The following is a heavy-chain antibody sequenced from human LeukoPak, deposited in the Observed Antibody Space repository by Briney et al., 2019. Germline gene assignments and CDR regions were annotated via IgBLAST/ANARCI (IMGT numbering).Heavy chain of an antibody. V-gene: IGHV3-7*03. J-gene: IGHJ6*02. CDR1: GFTFSSYG. CDR2: IRRDRSGI. Sequence: GGSLRLSCAASGFTFSSYGMRWVRQAPGKGLEWVAGIRRDRSGIGYVDSVKGRFTISRDNAKNSLYLQMNSLRAEDTALYYCASELPGYSGYDPQTYSSSGMDVRGQGTTVTVSS. CDR3: ASELPGYSGYDPQTYSSSGMDV. D-gene: IGHD5-12*01.